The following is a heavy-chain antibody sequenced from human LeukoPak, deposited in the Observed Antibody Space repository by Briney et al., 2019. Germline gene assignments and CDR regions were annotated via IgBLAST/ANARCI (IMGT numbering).Heavy chain of an antibody. CDR2: IILIFGTA. Sequence: SVKVSCKASGGTFSSYAISWVRQAPGQGLEWMGGIILIFGTANYAEKFQGRVTITTDESTSTAYMELSSLRPEDTAGYYCARDSGSHAWGQGTLVTVSS. V-gene: IGHV1-69*05. CDR1: GGTFSSYA. D-gene: IGHD1-26*01. J-gene: IGHJ5*02. CDR3: ARDSGSHA.